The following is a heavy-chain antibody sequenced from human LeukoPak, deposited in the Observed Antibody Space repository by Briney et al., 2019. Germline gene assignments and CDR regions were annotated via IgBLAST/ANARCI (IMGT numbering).Heavy chain of an antibody. Sequence: GGSLRLSCAASGFTFSSYWMHWVRQAPGKGLEWVSVIYNGGSTYYADSVKGRFTISRDNSKNTLYLQMNSLRAEDTAVYYCARGTVTSYGMDVWGQGTTVTVSS. V-gene: IGHV3-53*01. J-gene: IGHJ6*02. CDR1: GFTFSSYW. CDR3: ARGTVTSYGMDV. D-gene: IGHD4-17*01. CDR2: IYNGGST.